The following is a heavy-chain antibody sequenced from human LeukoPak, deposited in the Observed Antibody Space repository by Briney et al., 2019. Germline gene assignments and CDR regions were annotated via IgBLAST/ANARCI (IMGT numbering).Heavy chain of an antibody. V-gene: IGHV3-30-3*01. J-gene: IGHJ6*03. CDR1: GFTFSSYA. CDR2: ISYDGSNK. D-gene: IGHD3-16*02. CDR3: ARAGGSYPAYYYYMDV. Sequence: GGSLRLSCAASGFTFSSYAMHWVRQAPGKGLEWVAVISYDGSNKYFADSVKGRFTISRDNSKNTLYLQMNSLRAEDTAVYYCARAGGSYPAYYYYMDVWGKGTTVTVSS.